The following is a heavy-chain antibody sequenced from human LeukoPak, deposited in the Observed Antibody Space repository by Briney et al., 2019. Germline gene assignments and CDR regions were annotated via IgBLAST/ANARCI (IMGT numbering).Heavy chain of an antibody. J-gene: IGHJ6*03. CDR3: ARIAARRYYYYYMDV. CDR2: ISSSSSYI. Sequence: GGSLTLSCAASGFTFSSYSMNWVRQPPGKGLEWVSSISSSSSYIYYADSVKGRFTISRDNAKNSLYLQMNSLRAEDTAVYHCARIAARRYYYYYMDVWGKGTTVTVSS. D-gene: IGHD6-6*01. CDR1: GFTFSSYS. V-gene: IGHV3-21*01.